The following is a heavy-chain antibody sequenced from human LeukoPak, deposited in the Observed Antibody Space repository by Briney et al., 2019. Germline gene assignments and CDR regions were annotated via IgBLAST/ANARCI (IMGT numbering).Heavy chain of an antibody. CDR3: ARDVLRFGELFTPD. Sequence: SEALSLTCTVSGGSISSYYLSWVRQPPGKGLEWIGYIYYSGSTNYNPSLKSRVTISVDTSKNQFSLKLSSVTAADTAVYYCARDVLRFGELFTPDWGQGTLVTVSS. J-gene: IGHJ4*02. CDR1: GGSISSYY. CDR2: IYYSGST. V-gene: IGHV4-59*01. D-gene: IGHD3-10*01.